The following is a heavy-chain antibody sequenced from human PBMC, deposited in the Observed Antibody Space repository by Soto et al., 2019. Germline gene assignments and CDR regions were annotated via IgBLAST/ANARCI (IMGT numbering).Heavy chain of an antibody. V-gene: IGHV1-69*06. Sequence: SVKVSCKASGGTFSSYAISWVRQAPGQGLEWMGGIIPIFGTANYAQKFQGRVTITADKSTSTAYMELSSLRSEDTAVYYCARGASSGWYGSDYYYGMDVWGQGTTVTVSS. CDR2: IIPIFGTA. CDR1: GGTFSSYA. CDR3: ARGASSGWYGSDYYYGMDV. D-gene: IGHD6-19*01. J-gene: IGHJ6*02.